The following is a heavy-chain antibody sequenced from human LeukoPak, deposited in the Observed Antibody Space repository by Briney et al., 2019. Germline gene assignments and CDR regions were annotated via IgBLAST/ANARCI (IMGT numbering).Heavy chain of an antibody. CDR3: NTAGIV. CDR2: IKSESDGGTI. Sequence: GGSLTLSCEASGFTFRNAWMRWVRQAPGKGLEWVGRIKSESDGGTIDYAAPVKGRVTISRDDSKKTVYLQMSSLTTEDTAVYYCNTAGIVWGQGTTVTVSS. V-gene: IGHV3-15*01. D-gene: IGHD1-14*01. CDR1: GFTFRNAW. J-gene: IGHJ6*02.